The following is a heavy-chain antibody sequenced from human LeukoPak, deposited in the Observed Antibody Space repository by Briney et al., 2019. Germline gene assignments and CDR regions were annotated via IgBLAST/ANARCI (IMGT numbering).Heavy chain of an antibody. V-gene: IGHV1-8*01. Sequence: ASVKVSCKASGYTFTSYDINWVRQATGQGLEWMGWMNPNSGNTGYAQKFQGRVTMTRNTSISTAYMELSSLRSEDTAVYYCARAPTPFYYDSSAYYSDFWGQGTLVTVSS. CDR1: GYTFTSYD. J-gene: IGHJ4*02. CDR2: MNPNSGNT. D-gene: IGHD6-25*01. CDR3: ARAPTPFYYDSSAYYSDF.